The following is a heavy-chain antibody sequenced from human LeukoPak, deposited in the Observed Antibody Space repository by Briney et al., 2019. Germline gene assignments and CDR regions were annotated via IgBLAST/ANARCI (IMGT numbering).Heavy chain of an antibody. Sequence: PGGSLRLSCAATGFTFSDAWMSWVRQAPGKGLEWVGRIKSRIDGGTTDYAAPVKGRFTLSRDDLKGTLYLQMSSLKTEDTAVYYCTTEVGYYDSKKGAFDIWGQGTMVAVSS. CDR3: TTEVGYYDSKKGAFDI. CDR2: IKSRIDGGTT. V-gene: IGHV3-15*01. D-gene: IGHD3-22*01. CDR1: GFTFSDAW. J-gene: IGHJ3*02.